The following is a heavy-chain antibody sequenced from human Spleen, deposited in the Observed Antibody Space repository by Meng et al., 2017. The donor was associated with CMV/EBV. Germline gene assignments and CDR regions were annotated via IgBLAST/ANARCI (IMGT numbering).Heavy chain of an antibody. V-gene: IGHV1-46*01. CDR2: IIPIFGTT. CDR1: GYAFTGYY. CDR3: ASEEVELGTS. Sequence: ASVKVSCKASGYAFTGYYVHWVRQAPGQGLEWMGRIIPIFGTTNYAPKFQGRATLTTDQSTGTLFMELNSLTFQDTAVYYCASEEVELGTSWGQGTLVTVSS. J-gene: IGHJ5*02. D-gene: IGHD1-14*01.